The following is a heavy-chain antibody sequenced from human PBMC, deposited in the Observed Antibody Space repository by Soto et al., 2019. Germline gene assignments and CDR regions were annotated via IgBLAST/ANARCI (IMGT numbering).Heavy chain of an antibody. Sequence: QVRLVQPGPEVKKPGSSVKVSCKASGDSFTTYTISWLRQAPGQGLEWMGRVIPILGLPNYAQRFRCRATITAHTSSSTAYMELSSLSSEDTAIYYCARGFKYDILISSDLNGFESWGQGTRVTVSS. CDR1: GDSFTTYT. CDR3: ARGFKYDILISSDLNGFES. CDR2: VIPILGLP. V-gene: IGHV1-69*02. J-gene: IGHJ5*01. D-gene: IGHD3-9*01.